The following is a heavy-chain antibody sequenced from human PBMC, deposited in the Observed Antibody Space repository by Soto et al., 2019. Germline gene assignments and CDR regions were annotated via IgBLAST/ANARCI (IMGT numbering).Heavy chain of an antibody. D-gene: IGHD2-15*01. Sequence: SLRLSCASSGFTFSIYIMNWVRQAPWKLLEWVSSISSSSSYIYYADSVKGRFTISRDNAKNSLYLQMNSLRAEDTAVYYCARYRSRWYPRYYYGRDVWGQGTTVTVSS. CDR3: ARYRSRWYPRYYYGRDV. V-gene: IGHV3-21*01. CDR2: ISSSSSYI. J-gene: IGHJ6*02. CDR1: GFTFSIYI.